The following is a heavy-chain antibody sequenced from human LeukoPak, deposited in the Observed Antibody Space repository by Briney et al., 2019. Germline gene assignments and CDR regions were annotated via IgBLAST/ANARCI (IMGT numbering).Heavy chain of an antibody. CDR3: AKDAGYSGYDYFDY. CDR2: ISYDGSNK. D-gene: IGHD5-12*01. V-gene: IGHV3-30*18. Sequence: GGSLRLSCAASGFTFSSYGMHWVRQAPGKGLEWVAVISYDGSNKYYADSVKGRFTISRDNSKNTPYLQMNSLRAEDTAVYYCAKDAGYSGYDYFDYWGQGTLVTVSS. CDR1: GFTFSSYG. J-gene: IGHJ4*02.